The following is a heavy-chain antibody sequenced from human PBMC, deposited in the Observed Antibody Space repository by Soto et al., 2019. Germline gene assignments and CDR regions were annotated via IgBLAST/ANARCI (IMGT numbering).Heavy chain of an antibody. Sequence: LSLTCTVSGGSISSGGYYWSWIRQHPGKGLEWIGYIYYSGSTYYNPSLKSRVTISVDTSKNQFSLKLSSVTAADTAVYYCARGAAVNAFDIWGQGTMVTVSS. J-gene: IGHJ3*02. D-gene: IGHD2-15*01. CDR3: ARGAAVNAFDI. V-gene: IGHV4-31*03. CDR1: GGSISSGGYY. CDR2: IYYSGST.